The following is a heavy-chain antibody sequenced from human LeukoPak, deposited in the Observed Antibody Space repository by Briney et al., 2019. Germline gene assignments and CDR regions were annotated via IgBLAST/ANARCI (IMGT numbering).Heavy chain of an antibody. CDR1: GFTFSAHS. V-gene: IGHV3-23*01. CDR2: ISASGDAT. J-gene: IGHJ4*02. D-gene: IGHD5-12*01. CDR3: TKWSGYGDS. Sequence: QPGGSLRLSCAASGFTFSAHSVTWVRQAPGKGLEWVSGISASGDATFYADSVKGRFTISRDNSKNTVDLQMNSLRAEDTAVYYCTKWSGYGDSWGQGTLVTVSS.